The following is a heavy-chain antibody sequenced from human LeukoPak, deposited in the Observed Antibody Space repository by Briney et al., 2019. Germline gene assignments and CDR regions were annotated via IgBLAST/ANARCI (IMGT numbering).Heavy chain of an antibody. CDR3: ARDTTKNDYYDSSGTFDC. J-gene: IGHJ4*02. Sequence: ASVKVSCKASGGTFSSYAISWVRQAPGQGLEWMGGIIPIFGTANYAQKFQGRVTITADESTSTAYMELSSLRSEDTAVYYCARDTTKNDYYDSSGTFDCWGQGTLVTVSS. CDR1: GGTFSSYA. CDR2: IIPIFGTA. D-gene: IGHD3-22*01. V-gene: IGHV1-69*13.